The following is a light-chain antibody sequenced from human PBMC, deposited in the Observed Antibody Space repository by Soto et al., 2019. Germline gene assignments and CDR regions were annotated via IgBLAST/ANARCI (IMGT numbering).Light chain of an antibody. J-gene: IGLJ1*01. CDR3: CSLTTSHTYV. V-gene: IGLV2-14*03. Sequence: QSALAQPASVSGSPGQSITISCTGTSSDIGHYDYVSWYQQHPGKAPKLMIYHVTYRPSGVSNRYSGSKSGNSASLTISGLQADDEADYYCCSLTTSHTYVFGSGTKVTV. CDR2: HVT. CDR1: SSDIGHYDY.